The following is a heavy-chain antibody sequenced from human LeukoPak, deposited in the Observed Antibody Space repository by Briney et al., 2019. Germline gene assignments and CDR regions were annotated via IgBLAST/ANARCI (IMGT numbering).Heavy chain of an antibody. CDR1: GYTFTGYY. D-gene: IGHD4-4*01. CDR2: INPNSGGT. CDR3: ARGYSNYEGIFDY. V-gene: IGHV1-2*02. J-gene: IGHJ4*02. Sequence: ASVKVSCKASGYTFTGYYMHWVRQAPGQGLEWMGWINPNSGGTNYAQKFQGRVTMTRDTSISTAYMELSRLRSDDTAVYYCARGYSNYEGIFDYWGQGTLVTVSS.